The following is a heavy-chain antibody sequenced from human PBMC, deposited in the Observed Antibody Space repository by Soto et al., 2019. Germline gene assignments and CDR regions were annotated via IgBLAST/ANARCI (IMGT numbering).Heavy chain of an antibody. D-gene: IGHD6-13*01. V-gene: IGHV3-73*01. Sequence: EVQLVESGGGLVQPGGSLKLSCAASGFTFSGSAMHWVRQASGKGLEWVGRIRSKANSYATAYAASVKGRFTISRDDSXNTAYLQMNSLKTEDTAVYYCTSPSGYSSSSVSDYWGQGTLVTVSS. CDR1: GFTFSGSA. CDR2: IRSKANSYAT. CDR3: TSPSGYSSSSVSDY. J-gene: IGHJ4*02.